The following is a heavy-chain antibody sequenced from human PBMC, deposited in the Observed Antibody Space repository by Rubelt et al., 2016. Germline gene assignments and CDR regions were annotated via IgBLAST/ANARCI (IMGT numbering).Heavy chain of an antibody. CDR1: GGSISRSNYY. J-gene: IGHJ2*01. CDR3: AKHSYWYFDL. CDR2: VYYTGTT. Sequence: QLQMQESGPGLVKPSETLSLTCTVSGGSISRSNYYWAWIRQPPGKGLEWIGTVYYTGTTSYNPSLKSRVTMSIDTFKNQFSRKCGSGTAADTAVYYCAKHSYWYFDLWGRGILVTVSS. V-gene: IGHV4-39*01.